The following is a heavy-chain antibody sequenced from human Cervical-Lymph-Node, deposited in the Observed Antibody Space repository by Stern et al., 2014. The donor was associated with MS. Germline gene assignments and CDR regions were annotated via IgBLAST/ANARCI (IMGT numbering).Heavy chain of an antibody. Sequence: VQLVQSGGGLVQPGGSLRLSCAASGFTFSDHYMDWVRQAPGKGLEWVGRRRHKANGYTTEYDASVKGKFTISRDGSENSFYLQMNSLTTEDTAVYYCARVIATRPPDALDIWGQGTMVTVSS. V-gene: IGHV3-72*01. CDR1: GFTFSDHY. J-gene: IGHJ3*02. D-gene: IGHD6-6*01. CDR3: ARVIATRPPDALDI. CDR2: RRHKANGYTT.